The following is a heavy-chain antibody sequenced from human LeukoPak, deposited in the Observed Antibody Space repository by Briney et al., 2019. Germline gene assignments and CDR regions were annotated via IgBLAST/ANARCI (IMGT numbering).Heavy chain of an antibody. J-gene: IGHJ6*03. V-gene: IGHV3-11*04. Sequence: PGGSLRLSCAASGFTFSDYNMRWIRQAPGKGLEWVSSISRSGSTKYYADSVKGRFTISRDNAKNSLYLQMNSLRAEDTAVYYCARKPGYYGSGSYFYYYYYMDVWGKGTTVTVSS. D-gene: IGHD3-10*01. CDR1: GFTFSDYN. CDR2: ISRSGSTK. CDR3: ARKPGYYGSGSYFYYYYYMDV.